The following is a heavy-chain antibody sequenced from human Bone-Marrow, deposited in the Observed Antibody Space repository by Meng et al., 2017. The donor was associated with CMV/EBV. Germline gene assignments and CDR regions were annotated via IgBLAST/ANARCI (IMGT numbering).Heavy chain of an antibody. Sequence: GGSLRLSCAASGFTFSSYSMNWVRQAPGKGLEWVSYISSSSSTIYYADSVKGRFTISRDNAKNSLYLQMNSLRAEDTAVYYCARGEYCSSTSCPTEDWFDPWGQGTRVTVSS. CDR2: ISSSSSTI. J-gene: IGHJ5*02. CDR1: GFTFSSYS. V-gene: IGHV3-48*04. CDR3: ARGEYCSSTSCPTEDWFDP. D-gene: IGHD2-2*01.